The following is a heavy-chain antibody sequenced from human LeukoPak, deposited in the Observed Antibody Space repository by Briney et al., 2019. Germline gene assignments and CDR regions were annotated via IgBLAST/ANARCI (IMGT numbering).Heavy chain of an antibody. CDR3: AKGRQYQLLTRPFDY. D-gene: IGHD2-2*01. Sequence: PGGSLRLSCAASGFTFSSYVMSWVPQAPGKGLEWVSSISGRGVGTFYADSVKGRFTISRDNSKNTLYLQMNSLRADDTAVYYCAKGRQYQLLTRPFDYWGQGTLVTVSS. CDR1: GFTFSSYV. V-gene: IGHV3-23*01. J-gene: IGHJ4*02. CDR2: ISGRGVGT.